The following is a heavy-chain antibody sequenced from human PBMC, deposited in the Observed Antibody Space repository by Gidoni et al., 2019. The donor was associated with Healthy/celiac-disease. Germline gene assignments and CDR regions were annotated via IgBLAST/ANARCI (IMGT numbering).Heavy chain of an antibody. D-gene: IGHD3-3*01. J-gene: IGHJ3*02. V-gene: IGHV4-39*01. CDR2: IYYSGST. CDR1: GGSISSSSYY. Sequence: QLQLQESGPGLVKPSETLSLTCTVSGGSISSSSYYWGWIRQPPGKGLEWIGSIYYSGSTYYNPSLKSRVTISVDTSKNQFSLKLSAVTAADTAVYYCARQGESGSGYYNLPRTDAFDIWGQGTMVTVSS. CDR3: ARQGESGSGYYNLPRTDAFDI.